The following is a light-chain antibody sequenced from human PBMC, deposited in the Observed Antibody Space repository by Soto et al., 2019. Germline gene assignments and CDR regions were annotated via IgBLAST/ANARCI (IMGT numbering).Light chain of an antibody. J-gene: IGLJ3*02. CDR1: SSNIGSNT. V-gene: IGLV1-44*01. Sequence: QSVLTQPPSAXGTPXXXXTISCSGSSSNIGSNTVNWYQQLPGKAPKLLIYSNNQRPSGVPDRFSGSKSGTSASLAISGLQSEDEADYYCAAWDDSLNGWVFGGGTKLTVL. CDR3: AAWDDSLNGWV. CDR2: SNN.